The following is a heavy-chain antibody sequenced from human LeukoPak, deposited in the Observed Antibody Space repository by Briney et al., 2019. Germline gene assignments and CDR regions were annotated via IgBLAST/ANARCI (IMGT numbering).Heavy chain of an antibody. Sequence: SETLSLTCTVSGGSISSSSYYWGWIRQPPGKGLEWIGSIYYSGSTYYNPSLKSRVTISVDTSKNQFSLKLSSVTAADTAVYYCARGLRYDYVWGSYRYWGQGTLVTVSS. CDR3: ARGLRYDYVWGSYRY. D-gene: IGHD3-16*02. CDR2: IYYSGST. J-gene: IGHJ4*02. V-gene: IGHV4-39*01. CDR1: GGSISSSSYY.